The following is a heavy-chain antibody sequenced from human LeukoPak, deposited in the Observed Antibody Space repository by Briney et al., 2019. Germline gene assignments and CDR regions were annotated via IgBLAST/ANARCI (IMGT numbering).Heavy chain of an antibody. Sequence: SETLSLTCTVSGYSISSGYYWGWIRQPPGKGLEWVGSIYHSGSTYYNPSLKSRVTISVDTSKNRFSLKLSSVTAADTAVYYCARGHGYSYYYYYHYMDVWGKGTTVTVSS. CDR1: GYSISSGYY. D-gene: IGHD5-18*01. CDR2: IYHSGST. V-gene: IGHV4-38-2*02. J-gene: IGHJ6*03. CDR3: ARGHGYSYYYYYHYMDV.